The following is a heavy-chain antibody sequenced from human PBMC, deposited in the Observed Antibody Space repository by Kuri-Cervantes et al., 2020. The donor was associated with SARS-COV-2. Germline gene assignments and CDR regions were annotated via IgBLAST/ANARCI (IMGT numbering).Heavy chain of an antibody. Sequence: GGSLRLSCAASGFTFTTYAMTWVRQAPGKGLEWVSVISGSGGSTYYADSVKGRFTISRDNSKNALYLQMNSLRAEDTAVYYCAEDPVYCSAGSCFSYYFHYWGQGTLVTVSS. J-gene: IGHJ4*02. V-gene: IGHV3-23*01. CDR2: ISGSGGST. D-gene: IGHD2-15*01. CDR1: GFTFTTYA. CDR3: AEDPVYCSAGSCFSYYFHY.